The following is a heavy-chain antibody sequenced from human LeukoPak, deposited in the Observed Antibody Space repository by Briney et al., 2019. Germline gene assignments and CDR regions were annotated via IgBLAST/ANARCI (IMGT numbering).Heavy chain of an antibody. V-gene: IGHV3-49*04. CDR1: GFTLSNYD. J-gene: IGHJ4*02. Sequence: GGSLSLSCAVSGFTLSNYDMSCVREAPGEGVEWVVFIRSGIYGGTAKYAACVKGRFTISRQDFKSTAYLEMYNLKTEYTAVFYCRRDPGEECSNTGCYAKYWGQGTLVTVSS. D-gene: IGHD2-2*01. CDR2: IRSGIYGGTA. CDR3: RRDPGEECSNTGCYAKY.